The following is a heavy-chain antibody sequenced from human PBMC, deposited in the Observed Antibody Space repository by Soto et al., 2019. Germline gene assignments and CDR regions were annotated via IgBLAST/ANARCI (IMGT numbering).Heavy chain of an antibody. J-gene: IGHJ5*02. D-gene: IGHD6-6*01. CDR1: GGSISSGGYS. CDR2: MYHSGST. V-gene: IGHV4-30-2*02. Sequence: PSETLSLTCAVSGGSISSGGYSWSWIRQPPGKGLEWIGYMYHSGSTYYNPSLKSRVTISVDTSKNQFSLKLSSVTAADTAVYYCARAIAARSGWFDPWGQGTLVTVSS. CDR3: ARAIAARSGWFDP.